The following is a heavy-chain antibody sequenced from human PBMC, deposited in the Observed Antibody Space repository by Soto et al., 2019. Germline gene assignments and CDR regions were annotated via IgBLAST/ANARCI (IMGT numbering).Heavy chain of an antibody. V-gene: IGHV1-3*05. D-gene: IGHD2-21*01. Sequence: QVQLVQSGAEEKKPGASVKVSCKASGYTFSSYAMHWVRQAPGQRLEWMGWINAGNGNRKYSQRFQGRVTITRDTSWRTAYMELSSLRSEDTAVYYCARGGEPIDYWGQGTLVTVSS. J-gene: IGHJ4*02. CDR3: ARGGEPIDY. CDR2: INAGNGNR. CDR1: GYTFSSYA.